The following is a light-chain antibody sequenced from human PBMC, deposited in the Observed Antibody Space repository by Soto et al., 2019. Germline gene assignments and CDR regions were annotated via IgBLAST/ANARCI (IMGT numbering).Light chain of an antibody. V-gene: IGLV2-14*01. CDR3: SSYTISNTLPFV. CDR1: RRDVGGYNY. CDR2: EVT. Sequence: QSALTQPASVSGSPGQSITISCTGTRRDVGGYNYVSWYQQYPGKSPKLLIYEVTHRPSGVSNRFSGSKSGNTSSLTISGLHAEYEADYYCSSYTISNTLPFVFATGTKLTVL. J-gene: IGLJ1*01.